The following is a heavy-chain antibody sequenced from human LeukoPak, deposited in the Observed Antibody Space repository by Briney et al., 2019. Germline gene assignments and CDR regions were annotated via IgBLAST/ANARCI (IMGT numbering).Heavy chain of an antibody. Sequence: GGSLRLSCATSGFTFSSIWMSWVRQAPGKGLEWVANIKHDGSETNYVDSVKGRFTISRDNAKNSLHLQMNSLRVEDTAVYYCAKNGGPHGMDVWGQGITVTVSS. CDR3: AKNGGPHGMDV. V-gene: IGHV3-7*02. CDR1: GFTFSSIW. D-gene: IGHD3-16*01. CDR2: IKHDGSET. J-gene: IGHJ6*02.